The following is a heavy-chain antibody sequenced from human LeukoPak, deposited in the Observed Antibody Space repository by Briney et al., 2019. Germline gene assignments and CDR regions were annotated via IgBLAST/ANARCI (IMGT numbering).Heavy chain of an antibody. CDR1: GYAFSFYG. D-gene: IGHD5-18*01. CDR2: MNPNSGNT. V-gene: IGHV1-8*02. CDR3: ARGYPARFGYSYGGDFDY. J-gene: IGHJ4*02. Sequence: AASVEVSCKASGYAFSFYGINWVRQAPGQGLEWMGWMNPNSGNTGYAQKFQGRVTMTRNTSISTAYMELSSLRSEDTAVYYCARGYPARFGYSYGGDFDYWGQGTLVTVSS.